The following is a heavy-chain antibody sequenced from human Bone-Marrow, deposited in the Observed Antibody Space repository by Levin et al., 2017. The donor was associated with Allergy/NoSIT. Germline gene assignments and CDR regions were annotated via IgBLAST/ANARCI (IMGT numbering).Heavy chain of an antibody. CDR2: ITSDGSSK. Sequence: SCAASGLTFSRFGLHWVRQAPGKGLEWVALITSDGSSKFYADSVKGRFIISRDNSKSTLYLQMNSLRPEDTAVYYCANSGEFDYWGQGTLVSVSS. CDR1: GLTFSRFG. CDR3: ANSGEFDY. V-gene: IGHV3-30*18. J-gene: IGHJ4*02. D-gene: IGHD2-21*01.